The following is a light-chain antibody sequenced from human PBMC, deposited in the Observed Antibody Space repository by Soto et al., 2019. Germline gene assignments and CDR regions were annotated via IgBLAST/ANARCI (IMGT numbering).Light chain of an antibody. J-gene: IGLJ3*02. Sequence: NFMLTQPHSVSESPGKTVIISCTRSSGSIASNYVQWYHQRPGSSPTTVISEDNQRPSGVPDRFSGSIDSSSNSASLTISGLDTEDEADYFCQSYDATNQVFGGGTKVTVL. CDR3: QSYDATNQV. CDR2: EDN. CDR1: SGSIASNY. V-gene: IGLV6-57*01.